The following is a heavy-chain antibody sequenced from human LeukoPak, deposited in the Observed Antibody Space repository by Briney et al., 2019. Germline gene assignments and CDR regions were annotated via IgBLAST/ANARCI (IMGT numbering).Heavy chain of an antibody. CDR3: APEGDGYILFDY. D-gene: IGHD5-24*01. CDR1: GFTFSSYG. V-gene: IGHV3-33*01. CDR2: IWYDGSNK. Sequence: GRSLRLSCAASGFTFSSYGMHWVRQAPGKGLEWVAVIWYDGSNKYYADSVKGRFTISRDNSKNTLYLQMNSLRVEDTAVYYCAPEGDGYILFDYWGQGTLVTVSS. J-gene: IGHJ4*02.